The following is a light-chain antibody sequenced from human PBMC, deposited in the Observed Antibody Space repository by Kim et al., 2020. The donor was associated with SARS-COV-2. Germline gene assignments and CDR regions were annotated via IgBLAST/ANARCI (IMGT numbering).Light chain of an antibody. J-gene: IGLJ2*01. CDR1: SLRHYY. V-gene: IGLV3-19*01. CDR2: GQN. Sequence: SSELTQDPAVSVTLGQTVSITCQGDSLRHYYVSWYQRRPGQAPLLVISGQNNRPSGIPDRLSGSYSGNTASLTITGAQAEDEADYYCQSRDSSAKVDFGGGTKLTVL. CDR3: QSRDSSAKVD.